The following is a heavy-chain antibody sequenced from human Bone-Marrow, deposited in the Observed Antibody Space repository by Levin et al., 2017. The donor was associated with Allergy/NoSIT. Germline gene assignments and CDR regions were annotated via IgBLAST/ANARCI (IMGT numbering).Heavy chain of an antibody. Sequence: SETLSLTCTVSGGSISSNNYYWGWIRQPPGKGLEWIGSIYYNGSTYYNPSLKSRVTILVDTSKNQFSLKLNSVTAADTAVYSCDSVIIWNQYYLDVWGQGTTVTVSS. CDR2: IYYNGST. D-gene: IGHD2/OR15-2a*01. CDR3: DSVIIWNQYYLDV. J-gene: IGHJ6*02. CDR1: GGSISSNNYY. V-gene: IGHV4-39*07.